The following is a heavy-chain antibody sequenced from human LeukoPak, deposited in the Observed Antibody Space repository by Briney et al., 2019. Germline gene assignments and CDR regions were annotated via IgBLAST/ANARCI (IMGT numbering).Heavy chain of an antibody. J-gene: IGHJ4*02. CDR1: GFTFSSYA. CDR3: ARDGYGSLFDY. CDR2: ISSSSSYI. D-gene: IGHD3-10*01. Sequence: GGSLRLSCAASGFTFSSYATHWVRQAPGKGLEWVSSISSSSSYIYYADSVKGRFTISRDNAKNSLYLQMNSLRAEDTAVYYCARDGYGSLFDYWGQGTLVTVSS. V-gene: IGHV3-21*01.